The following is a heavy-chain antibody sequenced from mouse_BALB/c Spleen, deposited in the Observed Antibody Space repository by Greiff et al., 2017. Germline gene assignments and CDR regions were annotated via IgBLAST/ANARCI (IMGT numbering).Heavy chain of an antibody. D-gene: IGHD2-12*01. V-gene: IGHV3-2*02. CDR3: ARGAYDVYYAMDY. CDR1: GYSITSDYA. J-gene: IGHJ4*01. CDR2: ISYSGST. Sequence: DVQLQESGPGLVKPSQSLSLTCTVTGYSITSDYAWNWIRQFPGNKLEWMGYISYSGSTSYNPSLKSRISITRDTSKNQFFLQLNSVTTEDTATYYCARGAYDVYYAMDYWGQGTSVTVSS.